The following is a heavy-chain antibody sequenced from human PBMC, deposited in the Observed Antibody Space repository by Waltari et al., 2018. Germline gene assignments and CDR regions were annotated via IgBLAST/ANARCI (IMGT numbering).Heavy chain of an antibody. CDR1: GYTFTSYD. CDR2: LNPNSGNT. J-gene: IGHJ3*02. V-gene: IGHV1-8*01. Sequence: QVQLVQSGAEVKKPGASVKVSCKASGYTFTSYDINWVRQATGQGLEWMGWLNPNSGNTGYAQKFQGRVTMTRNTSISTAYMELSSLRSEDTAVYYCARGSIVVVTAIPDDAFDIWGQGTMVTVSS. CDR3: ARGSIVVVTAIPDDAFDI. D-gene: IGHD2-21*02.